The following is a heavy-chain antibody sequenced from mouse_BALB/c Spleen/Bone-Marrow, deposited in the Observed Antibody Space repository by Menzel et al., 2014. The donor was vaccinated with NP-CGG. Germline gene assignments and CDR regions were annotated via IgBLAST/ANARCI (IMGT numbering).Heavy chain of an antibody. J-gene: IGHJ2*01. CDR3: ARRRGYDYAFDY. CDR2: IRSGGSYT. D-gene: IGHD2-4*01. V-gene: IGHV5-9*02. Sequence: EVHLVESGGGSVKPGGSLKLSCAASGFAFSDYHMSWVRQNPEKRLEWVATIRSGGSYTSYPDNMKGRFTISRDNARNTLYLQMSSLRSEDTALYYCARRRGYDYAFDYWGQGTTLTVSS. CDR1: GFAFSDYH.